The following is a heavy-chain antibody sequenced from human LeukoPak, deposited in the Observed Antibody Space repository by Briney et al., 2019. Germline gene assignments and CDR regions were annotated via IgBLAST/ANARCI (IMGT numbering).Heavy chain of an antibody. V-gene: IGHV4-34*01. Sequence: SETLSLTCAVYGGSFSGYYWSWIRQPPGKGLEWIGEINHSGSTNYNPSLKSRVTISVDTSKNQFSLKLSSVTAADTAVYYCARAHYYGSGSYYPTEYMDVWGKGTTVTVSS. CDR2: INHSGST. CDR1: GGSFSGYY. D-gene: IGHD3-10*01. CDR3: ARAHYYGSGSYYPTEYMDV. J-gene: IGHJ6*03.